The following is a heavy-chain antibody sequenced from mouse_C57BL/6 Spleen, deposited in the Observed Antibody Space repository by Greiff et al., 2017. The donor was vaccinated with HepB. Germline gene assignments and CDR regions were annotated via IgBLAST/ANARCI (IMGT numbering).Heavy chain of an antibody. CDR3: ARDDEDYGPNWYFDV. D-gene: IGHD2-4*01. V-gene: IGHV5-4*01. CDR2: ISDGGSYT. CDR1: GFTFSSYA. Sequence: DVMLVESGGGLVKPGGSLKLSCAASGFTFSSYAMSWVRQTPEKRLEWVATISDGGSYTYYPDNVKGRFTISRDNAKNNLYLQMSHLKSEDTAMYYCARDDEDYGPNWYFDVWGTGTTVTVSS. J-gene: IGHJ1*03.